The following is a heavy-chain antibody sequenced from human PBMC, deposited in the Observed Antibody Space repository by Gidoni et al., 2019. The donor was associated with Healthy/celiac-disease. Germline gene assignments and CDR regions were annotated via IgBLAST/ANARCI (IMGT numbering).Heavy chain of an antibody. CDR2: IYYSGST. CDR1: GGSVSSGSYY. D-gene: IGHD1-26*01. Sequence: QVQLQESGPGLVKPSETLSLTCTVSGGSVSSGSYYWSWIRQPPGKGLEWIGYIYYSGSTNYNPSLKSRVTISVDTSKNQFSLKLSSVTAADTAVYYCARDRRWERTVDYWGQGTLVTVSS. V-gene: IGHV4-61*01. J-gene: IGHJ4*02. CDR3: ARDRRWERTVDY.